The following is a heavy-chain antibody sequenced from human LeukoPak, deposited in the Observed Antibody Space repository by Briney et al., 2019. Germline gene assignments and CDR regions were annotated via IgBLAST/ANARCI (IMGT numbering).Heavy chain of an antibody. D-gene: IGHD3-16*01. CDR2: IKQDGSEK. CDR1: GFTFSSYW. Sequence: GGSLRLSCAASGFTFSSYWMSWVRQAPGKGLEWVANIKQDGSEKYYVDSVKGRFTISRDNAKNSLYLQMNSLRAEDTAVYYCARDWGIGRSTFDIWGQGTMVTVSS. V-gene: IGHV3-7*01. J-gene: IGHJ3*02. CDR3: ARDWGIGRSTFDI.